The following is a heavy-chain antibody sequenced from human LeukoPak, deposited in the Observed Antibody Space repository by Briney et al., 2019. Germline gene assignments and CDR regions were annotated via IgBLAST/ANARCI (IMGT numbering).Heavy chain of an antibody. D-gene: IGHD3-22*01. V-gene: IGHV4-4*02. CDR1: GDSINSLDL. J-gene: IGHJ4*02. CDR3: TGLVGRYSSGLYYYYFDY. Sequence: SGTLSLTCTVSGDSINSLDLWSWVRQPPGKGLEWIGEMYLSGTTHSNPSVKSRVTISIDKSKNQFFLNLSSVTAADTAVYYCTGLVGRYSSGLYYYYFDYWGQGTLVTVSS. CDR2: MYLSGTT.